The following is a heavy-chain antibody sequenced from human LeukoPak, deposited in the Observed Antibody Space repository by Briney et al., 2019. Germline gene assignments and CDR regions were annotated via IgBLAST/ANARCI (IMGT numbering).Heavy chain of an antibody. Sequence: SGPALMQPTQTLTLTWTFSGFSLRTSGMRVGWIRQPPGKALEWLSRIDWDDDKFYSTSLKTRLTISKDTSKNQVVLTMTNMDPVDTATYYCARMSRLDSSNWFDPWGQGTLVTVSS. CDR2: IDWDDDK. CDR1: GFSLRTSGMR. J-gene: IGHJ5*02. V-gene: IGHV2-70*04. CDR3: ARMSRLDSSNWFDP. D-gene: IGHD2-21*01.